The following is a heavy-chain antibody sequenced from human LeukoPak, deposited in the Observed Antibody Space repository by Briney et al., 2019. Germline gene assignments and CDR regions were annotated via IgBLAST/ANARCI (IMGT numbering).Heavy chain of an antibody. Sequence: PGGSLRLSCAVSGFAVTSSYMTWVRQTPGKGLEWVSIISSGSSTYYIDSMKGRFTISRDNSKNTLYLQMESLRAEDTAVYYCARGGDMVGTTKVPFDYWGQGTLVTVSS. CDR3: ARGGDMVGTTKVPFDY. J-gene: IGHJ4*02. D-gene: IGHD1-26*01. CDR1: GFAVTSSY. CDR2: ISSGSST. V-gene: IGHV3-53*01.